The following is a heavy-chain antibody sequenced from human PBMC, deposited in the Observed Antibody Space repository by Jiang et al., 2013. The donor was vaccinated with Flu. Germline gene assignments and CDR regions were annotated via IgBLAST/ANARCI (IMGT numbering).Heavy chain of an antibody. CDR2: IYSGGNT. D-gene: IGHD1-26*01. CDR1: GFTVSSNY. CDR3: ARDAPSGRNSPSGDAFDT. Sequence: ESGGGLIQPGGSLRLSCAASGFTVSSNYMSWVRQAPGKGLEWVSVIYSGGNTYYADSVKGRFTISRDNSKNTLYLQMNSLRVEDTAVYYCARDAPSGRNSPSGDAFDTWGKGTMVTVSS. V-gene: IGHV3-53*01. J-gene: IGHJ3*02.